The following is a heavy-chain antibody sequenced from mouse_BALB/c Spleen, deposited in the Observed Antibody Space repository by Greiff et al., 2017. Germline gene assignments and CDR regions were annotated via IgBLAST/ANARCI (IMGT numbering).Heavy chain of an antibody. CDR1: GYTFTNYW. V-gene: IGHV1-63*02. CDR3: ARSWCSSYWYFDD. D-gene: IGHD1-1*01. Sequence: VQLQQSGAELVRPGTSVTMSCKASGYTFTNYWLGWVKQRPGHGLEWIGDIYPGGGYTNYNEKFNGKATLTADTSSSTAYMQLSSLTSEDSAVYYCARSWCSSYWYFDDWGAGTTVTVSS. J-gene: IGHJ1*01. CDR2: IYPGGGYT.